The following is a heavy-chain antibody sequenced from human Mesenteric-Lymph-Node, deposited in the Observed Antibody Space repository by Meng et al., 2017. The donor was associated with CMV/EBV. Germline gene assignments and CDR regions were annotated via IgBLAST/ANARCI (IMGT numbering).Heavy chain of an antibody. J-gene: IGHJ4*02. CDR3: ARVPIGSSGWYAYFDY. CDR1: GFTFSSYS. Sequence: GESLKISCAASGFTFSSYSMNWVRQAPGKGLEWVSSISNSSSYIYYADSVKGRFTISRDNAKNSLYLQMNSLRAEDTAVYYCARVPIGSSGWYAYFDYWGQGTLVTVSS. CDR2: ISNSSSYI. D-gene: IGHD6-19*01. V-gene: IGHV3-21*01.